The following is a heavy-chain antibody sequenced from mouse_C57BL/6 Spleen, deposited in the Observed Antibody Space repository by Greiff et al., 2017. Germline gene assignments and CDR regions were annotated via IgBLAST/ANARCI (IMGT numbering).Heavy chain of an antibody. V-gene: IGHV1-61*01. CDR2: IYPSDSET. Sequence: QVQLKQPGAELVRPGSSVKLSCKASGYTFTSYWMDWVKQRPGQGLEWIGNIYPSDSETHYNQKFKDKATLTVDKSSSTAYMQLSSLTSEDSAVYYCARQGTTVVEDYWGQGTTLTVSS. D-gene: IGHD1-1*01. J-gene: IGHJ2*01. CDR3: ARQGTTVVEDY. CDR1: GYTFTSYW.